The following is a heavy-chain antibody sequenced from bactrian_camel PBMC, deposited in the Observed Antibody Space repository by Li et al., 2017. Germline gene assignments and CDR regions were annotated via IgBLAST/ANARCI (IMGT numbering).Heavy chain of an antibody. CDR3: VRAASSQMGWADFGY. V-gene: IGHV3S25*01. J-gene: IGHJ6*01. Sequence: QLVESGGGLVQPGGSLRLSCAASGFTFSSTWMYWVHQAPGKGLEWVSTINSGGGTAYYADSVKGRFTISRDNAKNTVYLQMNSLKPEDTAVYYCVRAASSQMGWADFGYWGQGTQVTVS. CDR2: INSGGGTA. D-gene: IGHD5*01. CDR1: GFTFSSTW.